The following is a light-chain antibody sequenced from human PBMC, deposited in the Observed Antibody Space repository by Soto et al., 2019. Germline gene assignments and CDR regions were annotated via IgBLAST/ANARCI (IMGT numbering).Light chain of an antibody. CDR1: QSVSSHY. V-gene: IGKV3-20*01. CDR2: GAS. CDR3: QQYGSSPLT. Sequence: PGERATLSCRASQSVSSHYLAWYQQKPGQAPRLLIYGASSRATGIPDRFSGSGSGTDFTLTISRLEPEDFAVYYCQQYGSSPLTFGGGTKVDIK. J-gene: IGKJ4*01.